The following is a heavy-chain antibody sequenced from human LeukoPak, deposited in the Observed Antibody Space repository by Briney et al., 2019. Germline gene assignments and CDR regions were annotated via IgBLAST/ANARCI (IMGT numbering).Heavy chain of an antibody. J-gene: IGHJ4*02. CDR3: ARLQWLVPFDY. D-gene: IGHD6-19*01. CDR2: IYYSGGT. Sequence: PSETLSLTCTVSGGSISSSSYYWGWIRQPPGKGLEWIGSIYYSGGTYYNPSLKSRVTISVDTSKNQFSLKLSSVTAADTAVYYCARLQWLVPFDYWGQGTLVTVSS. V-gene: IGHV4-39*01. CDR1: GGSISSSSYY.